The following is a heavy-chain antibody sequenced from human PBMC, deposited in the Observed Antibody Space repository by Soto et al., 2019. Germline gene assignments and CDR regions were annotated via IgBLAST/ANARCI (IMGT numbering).Heavy chain of an antibody. CDR3: ARDGVSSTEYTWNYGTYFDY. CDR2: IYYGGST. Sequence: PSETLSLTCAVSGGSISSGDYSWNWIRQPPGKGLEWIGYIYYGGSTYYNPSLQSRFTISRDSTKQTLYLQMNSLRPDDTAMYYCARDGVSSTEYTWNYGTYFDYWGQGALVTVSS. V-gene: IGHV4-30-2*01. D-gene: IGHD1-7*01. CDR1: GGSISSGDYS. J-gene: IGHJ4*02.